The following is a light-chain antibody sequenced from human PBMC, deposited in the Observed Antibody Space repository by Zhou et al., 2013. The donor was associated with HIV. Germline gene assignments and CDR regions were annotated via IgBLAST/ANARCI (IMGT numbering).Light chain of an antibody. CDR1: ESISTY. Sequence: DIHMTQSPSSLSASVGDRVSITCRASESISTYLNWYRQKPGKAPNLLVYGASKLQSGVASRFSGSGSGTDFTLTINGLQPEDFATYFCQQSYSSPHTFGQGTNLEI. CDR2: GAS. V-gene: IGKV1-39*01. J-gene: IGKJ2*01. CDR3: QQSYSSPHT.